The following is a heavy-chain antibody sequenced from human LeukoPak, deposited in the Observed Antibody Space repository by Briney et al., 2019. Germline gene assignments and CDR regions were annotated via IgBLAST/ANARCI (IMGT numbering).Heavy chain of an antibody. V-gene: IGHV3-48*01. CDR1: GFTFSSYS. D-gene: IGHD4-17*01. CDR2: ISSSSSTI. J-gene: IGHJ4*02. Sequence: PGGSLRLPCAASGFTFSSYSMNWVRQAPGKGLEWVSYISSSSSTIYYADSVKGRFTISRDNAKNSLYLQMNSLRAEDTAVYYCARDEFRSGDYGPMDFDYWGQGTLVTVSS. CDR3: ARDEFRSGDYGPMDFDY.